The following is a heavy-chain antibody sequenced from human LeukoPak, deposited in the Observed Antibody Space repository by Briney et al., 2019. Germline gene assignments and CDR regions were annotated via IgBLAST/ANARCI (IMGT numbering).Heavy chain of an antibody. CDR3: ARDGRFSYGAFDI. J-gene: IGHJ3*02. CDR2: IKQDGSEK. CDR1: GFTFSDYW. V-gene: IGHV3-7*01. D-gene: IGHD3-3*01. Sequence: QRGGSLRLXCVASGFTFSDYWMTWVRQAPGKGLECVANIKQDGSEKFYVDSMKGRFTISRDNAKNSLYLQMNSLRAEDTAVYYCARDGRFSYGAFDIWGQGTMATVSS.